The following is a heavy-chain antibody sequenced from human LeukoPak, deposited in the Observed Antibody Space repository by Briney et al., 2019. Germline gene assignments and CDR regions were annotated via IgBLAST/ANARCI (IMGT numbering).Heavy chain of an antibody. Sequence: RASVKVSCQVSGYTLTELSMLWVRQAPGKGLEWMGGFDPEDGETIYAQKFQGRVTMTEDTSTDTAYMELSSLRSEDTAVYYCATGVLGYYDSSGRDAFDIWGQGTMVTVSS. CDR3: ATGVLGYYDSSGRDAFDI. CDR2: FDPEDGET. CDR1: GYTLTELS. V-gene: IGHV1-24*01. J-gene: IGHJ3*02. D-gene: IGHD3-22*01.